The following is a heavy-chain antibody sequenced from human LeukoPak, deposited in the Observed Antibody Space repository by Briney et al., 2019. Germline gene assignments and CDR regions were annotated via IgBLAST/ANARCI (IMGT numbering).Heavy chain of an antibody. V-gene: IGHV1-2*02. D-gene: IGHD2-21*02. CDR3: ARDGVFRFEVGDVYYYYMDV. CDR1: GYTFSTYA. CDR2: INPNSGDT. Sequence: ASVKVSCKASGYTFSTYAMNRVRQAPGQGLEWMGWINPNSGDTKYAQKFQGRVTMTRDTSNNTVYMDLTRLIFDDTAMYYCARDGVFRFEVGDVYYYYMDVWGKGTTVIISS. J-gene: IGHJ6*03.